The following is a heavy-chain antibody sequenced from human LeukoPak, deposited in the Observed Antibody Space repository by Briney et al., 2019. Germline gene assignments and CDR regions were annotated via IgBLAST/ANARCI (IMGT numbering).Heavy chain of an antibody. CDR1: GFTFSGSA. J-gene: IGHJ4*01. V-gene: IGHV3-73*01. CDR3: TRDYGVLFDY. D-gene: IGHD4-17*01. CDR2: IRSKANSYAT. Sequence: PGGSLRLSCAASGFTFSGSAIHWVRQASGQGLEWVGRIRSKANSYATSSAASVKGRFTISRDDSKNTAYLQMSSLKTEDTAVYYCTRDYGVLFDYWGQGTRITVSS.